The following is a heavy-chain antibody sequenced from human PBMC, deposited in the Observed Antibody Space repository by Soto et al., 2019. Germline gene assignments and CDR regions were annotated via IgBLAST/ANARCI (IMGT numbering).Heavy chain of an antibody. CDR3: TRTEQWLDEAFDI. CDR2: IRSKAYGGTT. Sequence: GGSLRLSCTASGFTFGDYAMSWFRQAPGKGLEWVGFIRSKAYGGTTEYAASVKGRFTISRDDSKSIAYLQMNSLKTEDTAVYYCTRTEQWLDEAFDIWGQGTMVTVSS. V-gene: IGHV3-49*03. J-gene: IGHJ3*02. D-gene: IGHD6-19*01. CDR1: GFTFGDYA.